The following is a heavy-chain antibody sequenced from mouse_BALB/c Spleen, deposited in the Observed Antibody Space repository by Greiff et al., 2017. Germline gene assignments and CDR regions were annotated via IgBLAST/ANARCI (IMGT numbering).Heavy chain of an antibody. V-gene: IGHV5-12-2*01. D-gene: IGHD1-1*02. CDR3: ARHAGDYGPISYYYAMDY. CDR1: GFTFSSYT. J-gene: IGHJ4*01. Sequence: EVKLVESGGGLVQPGGSLKLSCAASGFTFSSYTMSWVRQTPEKRLEWVAYISNGGGSTYYPDTVKGRFTISRDNAKNTLYLQMSSLKSEDTAMYYCARHAGDYGPISYYYAMDYWGQGTSVTVSS. CDR2: ISNGGGST.